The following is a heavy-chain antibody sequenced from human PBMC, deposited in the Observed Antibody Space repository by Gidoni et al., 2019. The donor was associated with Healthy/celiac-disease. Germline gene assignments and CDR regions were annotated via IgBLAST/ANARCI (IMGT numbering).Heavy chain of an antibody. D-gene: IGHD3-22*01. J-gene: IGHJ4*02. CDR1: GGSISSSSYY. V-gene: IGHV4-39*01. CDR3: ARGYYYDSREHDY. Sequence: QLQLQESGPGLVKPSETLSLTCTVSGGSISSSSYYWGWIRQPPGKGLEWIGSIYYSGSTYYNPSLKSRVTISVDTSKNQFSLKLSSVTAADTAVYYCARGYYYDSREHDYWGQGTLVTVSS. CDR2: IYYSGST.